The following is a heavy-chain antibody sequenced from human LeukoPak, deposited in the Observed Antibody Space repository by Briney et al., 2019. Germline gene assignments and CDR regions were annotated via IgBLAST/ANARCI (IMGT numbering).Heavy chain of an antibody. J-gene: IGHJ4*02. D-gene: IGHD6-13*01. CDR2: ISSSSSYI. CDR3: ARVVIAAAPDY. V-gene: IGHV3-21*01. Sequence: GGSLRLSCAASGFTVSSNYMSWVRQAPGKGLEWVSSISSSSSYIYYADSVKGRFTISRDNAKNSLYLQMNSLRAEDTAVYYCARVVIAAAPDYWGQGTLVTVSS. CDR1: GFTVSSNY.